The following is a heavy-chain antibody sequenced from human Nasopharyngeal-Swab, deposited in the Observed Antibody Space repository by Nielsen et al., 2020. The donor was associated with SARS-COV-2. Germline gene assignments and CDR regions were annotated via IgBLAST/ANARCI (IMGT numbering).Heavy chain of an antibody. Sequence: GESLKIFCAASGFTFSSYEMNWVRQAPGKGLEWVSYISSSGSTTYYADSVKGRFTISRDNAKNSLYLQMNSLRAEDTAVYYCARGWEYSSSSPNWFDPWGQGTLVTVSS. V-gene: IGHV3-48*03. CDR1: GFTFSSYE. CDR2: ISSSGSTT. J-gene: IGHJ5*02. CDR3: ARGWEYSSSSPNWFDP. D-gene: IGHD6-6*01.